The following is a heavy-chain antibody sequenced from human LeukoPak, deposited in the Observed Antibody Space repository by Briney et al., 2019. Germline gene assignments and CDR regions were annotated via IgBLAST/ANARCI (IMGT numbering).Heavy chain of an antibody. CDR2: IYDSGST. Sequence: SETLSLTCTVSGVSISSSSYHWDWIRQPPGKGLEWIGSIYDSGSTYYSPSLKSRVTISVDTSKNQFSLKLNSVAAADTAVYYCTRQVLHTAMDYWGQGTLVTVSS. J-gene: IGHJ4*02. CDR1: GVSISSSSYH. V-gene: IGHV4-39*01. CDR3: TRQVLHTAMDY. D-gene: IGHD5-18*01.